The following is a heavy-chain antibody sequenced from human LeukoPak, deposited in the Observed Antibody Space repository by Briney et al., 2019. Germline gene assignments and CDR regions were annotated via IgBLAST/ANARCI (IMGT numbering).Heavy chain of an antibody. CDR2: ISPDGSEK. V-gene: IGHV3-7*01. CDR3: ARGIVVVAGASDHFDY. Sequence: PGGSLRLSCAASGFKFSSFSMGWVRQAPGKGLERVGTISPDGSEKYYVDSVKGRFTISRDNAKTSLYLQLNSLRADDTALYFCARGIVVVAGASDHFDYWGQGTLITVSS. J-gene: IGHJ4*02. CDR1: GFKFSSFS. D-gene: IGHD2-15*01.